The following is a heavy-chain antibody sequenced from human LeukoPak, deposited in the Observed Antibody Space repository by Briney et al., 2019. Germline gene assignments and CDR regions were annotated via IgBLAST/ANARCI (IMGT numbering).Heavy chain of an antibody. D-gene: IGHD3-16*01. V-gene: IGHV3-23*01. Sequence: GGSLRLSCVASGFSFSNYAMSWVRQAPGKGLEWVSGTSGSGSDTFYAESVKGRFTISRDNSENTLYLQMNSLRAEDTAIYYCAKRGTRATHGMDVWGQGTTVTVSS. CDR3: AKRGTRATHGMDV. CDR1: GFSFSNYA. CDR2: TSGSGSDT. J-gene: IGHJ6*02.